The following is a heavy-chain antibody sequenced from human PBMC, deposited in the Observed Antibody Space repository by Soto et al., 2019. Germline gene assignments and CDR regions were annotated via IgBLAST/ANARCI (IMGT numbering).Heavy chain of an antibody. D-gene: IGHD4-17*01. J-gene: IGHJ4*02. CDR2: ISWNSGSI. CDR1: GFTFDDYA. CDR3: AKDMGLGDYGDYVLDY. V-gene: IGHV3-9*01. Sequence: DVQLVESGGGLVQPGRSLRLSCAASGFTFDDYAMHWVRQAPGKGLEWVSGISWNSGSIGYADSVKGRFTISRDNAKNSLYLQMNSLRAEDTALYYCAKDMGLGDYGDYVLDYWGQGTLVTVSS.